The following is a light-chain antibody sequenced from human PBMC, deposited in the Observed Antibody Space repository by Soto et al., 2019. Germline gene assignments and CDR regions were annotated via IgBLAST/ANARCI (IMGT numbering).Light chain of an antibody. Sequence: QSVLTQPASVSGSPGQPITLPCTGTNSDFGGYNYVSWYQHHPGTTPTLMIYEVFNRPSGVSSRFSGSESGSTASLTISGLHAEDEADDYCSSYTTTNALYVFGTGTKVTVL. J-gene: IGLJ1*01. CDR3: SSYTTTNALYV. CDR1: NSDFGGYNY. V-gene: IGLV2-14*01. CDR2: EVF.